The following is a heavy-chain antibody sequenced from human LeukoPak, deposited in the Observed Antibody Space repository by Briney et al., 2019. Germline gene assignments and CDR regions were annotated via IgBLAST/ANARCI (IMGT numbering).Heavy chain of an antibody. V-gene: IGHV4-59*01. Sequence: SETLSLTCTASGGSISSYYWSWMRQPPGKGLEWIGYVYYSGSTNYNPSLKSRVTISVDTSKNQFSLKLSSVTAADTAVYYCARERCGYSGLEAFDIWGQGTMVTVSS. CDR3: ARERCGYSGLEAFDI. J-gene: IGHJ3*02. D-gene: IGHD5-12*01. CDR2: VYYSGST. CDR1: GGSISSYY.